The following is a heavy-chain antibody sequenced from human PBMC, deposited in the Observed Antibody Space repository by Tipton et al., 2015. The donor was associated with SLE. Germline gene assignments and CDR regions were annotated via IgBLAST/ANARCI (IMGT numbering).Heavy chain of an antibody. V-gene: IGHV3-74*03. CDR2: INSDGSTS. D-gene: IGHD3-16*02. CDR3: ARGPYDYIWGSYRGYFDY. Sequence: SLRLSCAASGFTFSRYWMHWVRQAPGKGLVWVSHINSDGSTSTYADSVKGRFTISRDNAKNTLYVQMNSLRAEDTAVYYCARGPYDYIWGSYRGYFDYWGQGTLVTVSS. CDR1: GFTFSRYW. J-gene: IGHJ4*02.